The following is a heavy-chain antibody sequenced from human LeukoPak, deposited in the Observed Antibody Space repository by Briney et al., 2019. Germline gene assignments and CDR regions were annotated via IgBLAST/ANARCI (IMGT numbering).Heavy chain of an antibody. CDR2: MNPNSGNT. Sequence: ASVKVSCKASGYTFTSYDINWVRQATGQGLGWMGWMNPNSGNTGYAQKFQGRVTMTRNTSISTAYMELSSLRSEDTAVYYCAVGVAAYYDAFDIWGQGTMVTVSS. CDR1: GYTFTSYD. CDR3: AVGVAAYYDAFDI. D-gene: IGHD2-15*01. J-gene: IGHJ3*02. V-gene: IGHV1-8*01.